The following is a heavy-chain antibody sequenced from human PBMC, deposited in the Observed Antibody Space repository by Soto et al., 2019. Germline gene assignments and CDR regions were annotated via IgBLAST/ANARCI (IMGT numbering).Heavy chain of an antibody. CDR3: ARDGTDSNAFDI. CDR2: ISSSSSYI. V-gene: IGHV3-21*01. D-gene: IGHD1-26*01. Sequence: GGSLRLSCAASGFTFSSYSMNWVRQAPGKGLEWVLSISSSSSYIYYADSVKGRFTISRDNAKNSLYLQMNSLRAEDTAVYYCARDGTDSNAFDIWGQGTMVTVSS. J-gene: IGHJ3*02. CDR1: GFTFSSYS.